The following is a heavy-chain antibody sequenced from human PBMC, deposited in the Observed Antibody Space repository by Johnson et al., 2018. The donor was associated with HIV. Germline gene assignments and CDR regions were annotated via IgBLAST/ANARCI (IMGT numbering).Heavy chain of an antibody. CDR1: GFTFSSYG. D-gene: IGHD7-27*01. V-gene: IGHV3-30*02. CDR3: AKGLILGRVDAAVDI. J-gene: IGHJ3*02. Sequence: QVQLVESGGGVFQPGGSLRLSCAASGFTFSSYGMHWVRQAPGKGLEWVAFIRYDGSNKYYAHSVKGRFTISRDNSKNTPYLQMNSLRAEDTAVDYCAKGLILGRVDAAVDIWGRATMVTVTS. CDR2: IRYDGSNK.